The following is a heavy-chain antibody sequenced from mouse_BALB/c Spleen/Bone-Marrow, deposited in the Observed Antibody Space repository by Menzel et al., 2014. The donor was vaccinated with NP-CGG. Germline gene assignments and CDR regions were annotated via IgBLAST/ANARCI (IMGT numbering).Heavy chain of an antibody. CDR1: EFSLSSYG. D-gene: IGHD1-1*01. CDR3: AREGRGNYGSSGYAMDY. V-gene: IGHV2-9*02. CDR2: IWAGGSM. Sequence: VQLQQSGPGLVAPSQSLSITCTVSEFSLSSYGVHWVRQPPGKGLEWLGAIWAGGSMIYNSALMSRLSISKDNSKSQVFLKMKRLQNDDTAMDYCAREGRGNYGSSGYAMDYWGQGTSVTVSS. J-gene: IGHJ4*01.